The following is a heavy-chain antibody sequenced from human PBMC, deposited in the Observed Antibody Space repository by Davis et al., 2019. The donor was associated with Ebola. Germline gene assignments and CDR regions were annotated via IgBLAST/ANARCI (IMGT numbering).Heavy chain of an antibody. D-gene: IGHD2-8*02. Sequence: GESLKISCAASGFTFSSYSMNWVRQAPGKGLEWVSAISGSGGSTYYADSVKGRFTISRDNSKNTLYLQMNSLRAEDTAVYYCAKGGDIVLVVTNWFDPWGQGTLVTVSS. CDR1: GFTFSSYS. V-gene: IGHV3-23*01. CDR2: ISGSGGST. J-gene: IGHJ5*02. CDR3: AKGGDIVLVVTNWFDP.